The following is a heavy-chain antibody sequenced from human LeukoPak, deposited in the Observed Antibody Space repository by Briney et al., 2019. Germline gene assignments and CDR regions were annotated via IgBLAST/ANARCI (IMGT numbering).Heavy chain of an antibody. J-gene: IGHJ4*02. CDR2: IYLGDSDT. CDR1: GFSFTTYG. V-gene: IGHV5-51*01. D-gene: IGHD2-15*01. Sequence: GESLKISCKGSGFSFTTYGIGWVLQTPGKGLEWMVIIYLGDSDTRYSPSFQGQVTISGDKSINTAYVHWSDLKASDTAMYYCARRACSGDSCLDYWGQGTLVTVSS. CDR3: ARRACSGDSCLDY.